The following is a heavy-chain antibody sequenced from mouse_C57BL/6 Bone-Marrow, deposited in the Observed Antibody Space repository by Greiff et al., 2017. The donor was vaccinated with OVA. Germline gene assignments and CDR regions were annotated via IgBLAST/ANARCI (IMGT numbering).Heavy chain of an antibody. CDR2: SRNKANDYTT. D-gene: IGHD4-1*01. CDR1: GFTFSDFY. Sequence: EVKLVESGGGLVQSGRSLRLSCATSGFTFSDFYMEWVRQAPGKGLEWIAASRNKANDYTTEYSASVKGRFTVSRDTSQSILYLQMNALRAEDTAIYYCARDNWDWYFDVWGTGTTVTVSS. CDR3: ARDNWDWYFDV. V-gene: IGHV7-1*01. J-gene: IGHJ1*03.